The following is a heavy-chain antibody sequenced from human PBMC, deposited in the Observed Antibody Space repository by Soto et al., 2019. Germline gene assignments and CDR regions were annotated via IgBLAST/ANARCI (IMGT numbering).Heavy chain of an antibody. CDR2: ISSSSSTI. Sequence: GGSLRLSCAASGFTFSSYSMNWVRQAPGKGLEWVSYISSSSSTIYYADSVKGRFTISRDNAKNSLYLQMNSLRAEDTAVYYCARAEYSSGWYVDWANWFDPWGQGTLVTVSS. CDR1: GFTFSSYS. J-gene: IGHJ5*02. D-gene: IGHD6-19*01. CDR3: ARAEYSSGWYVDWANWFDP. V-gene: IGHV3-48*01.